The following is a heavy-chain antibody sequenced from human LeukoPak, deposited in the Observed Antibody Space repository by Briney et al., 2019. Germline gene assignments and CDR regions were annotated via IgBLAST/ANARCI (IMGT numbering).Heavy chain of an antibody. V-gene: IGHV3-30*03. J-gene: IGHJ5*02. CDR2: ISYDGRNK. CDR3: ARGGKSVVTGRPYNWFDP. Sequence: AGGSLRLSCAASGFTFSSYGMHWVRQAPGKGLEWVAVISYDGRNKYYADSVKGRLTISRDNSKNTLYLQMNSLRAEDTAVYYCARGGKSVVTGRPYNWFDPWGQGTLVTVSS. D-gene: IGHD4-23*01. CDR1: GFTFSSYG.